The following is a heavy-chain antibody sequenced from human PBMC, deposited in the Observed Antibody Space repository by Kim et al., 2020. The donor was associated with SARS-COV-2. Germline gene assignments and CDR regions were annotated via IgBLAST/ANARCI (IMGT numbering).Heavy chain of an antibody. D-gene: IGHD4-17*01. V-gene: IGHV1-69*04. Sequence: SVKVSCKASGGTFSSYAISWVRQAPGQGLEWMGRIIPILGIANYAQKFQGRVTITADKSTSTAYMELSSLRSKDTAVYYCARDRVTTGYDYYYYYGMDVWGQGTTVTVSS. CDR3: ARDRVTTGYDYYYYYGMDV. CDR2: IIPILGIA. J-gene: IGHJ6*02. CDR1: GGTFSSYA.